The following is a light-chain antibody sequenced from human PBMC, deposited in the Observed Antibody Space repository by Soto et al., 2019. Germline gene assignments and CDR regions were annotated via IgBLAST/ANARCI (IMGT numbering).Light chain of an antibody. CDR2: EVT. CDR1: TSDVGGYEY. J-gene: IGLJ2*01. CDR3: SSYRSINTGV. V-gene: IGLV2-14*01. Sequence: QSALTQPASVSGSPGQSITISCSGTTSDVGGYEYVSWYQQHPGKAPKLMIYEVTTRPSGVSNRFSGSKSGTTASLTISGLQAEDEADYYCSSYRSINTGVFGGGTKLTVL.